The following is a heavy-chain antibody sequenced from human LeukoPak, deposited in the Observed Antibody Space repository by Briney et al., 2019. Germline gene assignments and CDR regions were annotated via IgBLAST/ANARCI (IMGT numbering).Heavy chain of an antibody. CDR1: GGSISGYY. J-gene: IGHJ6*03. CDR3: ARDRMDLYYYYMDV. Sequence: SETLSLTCTVSGGSISGYYWSWIRQPAGKGLEWIGRIYTSGSTNYNPSLKSRVTMSVDTSKNQFSLKLSSVTAADTAVYYCARDRMDLYYYYMDVWGKGTTVTVSS. CDR2: IYTSGST. V-gene: IGHV4-4*07. D-gene: IGHD2-15*01.